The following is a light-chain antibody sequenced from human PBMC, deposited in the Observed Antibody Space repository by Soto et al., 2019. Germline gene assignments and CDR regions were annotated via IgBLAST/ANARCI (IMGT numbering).Light chain of an antibody. CDR1: QSVSSN. CDR2: GAS. V-gene: IGKV3-15*01. J-gene: IGKJ3*01. Sequence: EIVMTQSPATLSVSPGERATLSCRASQSVSSNLAWYQQKPGQAPRLLIYGASTRATGIPARFSGSGSGTEFTLTINSLQSEDFAVYYCQQYDDWPPVTFGPGTKVDIK. CDR3: QQYDDWPPVT.